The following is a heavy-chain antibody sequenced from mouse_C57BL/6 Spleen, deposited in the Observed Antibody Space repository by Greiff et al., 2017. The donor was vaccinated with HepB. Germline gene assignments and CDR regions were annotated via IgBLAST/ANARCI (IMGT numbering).Heavy chain of an antibody. J-gene: IGHJ2*01. CDR1: GYTFTSYW. Sequence: QVQLQQPGAELVRPGSSVKLSCKASGYTFTSYWMHWVKQRPIQGLEWIGNIDPSDSETHYNQKFKDKATLTVDKSSSTAYMQLSSLTSEDSAVYDCARGPTTAYYFDYWGQGTTLTVSS. V-gene: IGHV1-52*01. D-gene: IGHD1-2*01. CDR2: IDPSDSET. CDR3: ARGPTTAYYFDY.